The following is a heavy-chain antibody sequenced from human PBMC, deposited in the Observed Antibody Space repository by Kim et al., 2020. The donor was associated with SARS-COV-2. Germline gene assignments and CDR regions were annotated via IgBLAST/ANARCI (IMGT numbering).Heavy chain of an antibody. CDR3: AKERGGSFNRGRYYFDY. Sequence: GGSLRLSCAASGLTFSSYGMHWVRQAPGKGLEWVAVIWYDGSNKYYADSVKGRFTISRDNSKNTLYLQMNSLRAEDTAVYYCAKERGGSFNRGRYYFDYWGQGTLVTVSS. V-gene: IGHV3-33*06. CDR1: GLTFSSYG. J-gene: IGHJ4*02. D-gene: IGHD1-26*01. CDR2: IWYDGSNK.